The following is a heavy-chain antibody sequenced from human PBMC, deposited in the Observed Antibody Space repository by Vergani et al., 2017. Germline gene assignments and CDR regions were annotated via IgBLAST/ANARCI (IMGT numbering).Heavy chain of an antibody. CDR2: INPNSGGT. CDR3: ARDLVDYDYVWGSYRYTGFDY. J-gene: IGHJ4*02. D-gene: IGHD3-16*02. Sequence: QVQLVQSGAEVKKPGASVKVSCKTSGYTFTGYYLNWVRQAPGQGLEWMGWINPNSGGTNFAQKFQGRVTMTRDTSISTAYMELSRLRSDDTAVYYCARDLVDYDYVWGSYRYTGFDYWGQGTLVTVSS. V-gene: IGHV1-2*02. CDR1: GYTFTGYY.